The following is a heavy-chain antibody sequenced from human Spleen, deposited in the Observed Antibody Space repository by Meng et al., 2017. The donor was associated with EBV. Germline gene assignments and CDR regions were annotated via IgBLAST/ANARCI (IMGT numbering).Heavy chain of an antibody. V-gene: IGHV1-24*01. CDR2: FDPEDGQI. Sequence: QVHLVQAGAEVKKPGASVKVPYKVFGYTLTKLSMHWVRQAPGKGLEWMGGFDPEDGQIFYAQKFQGRVTMTEDTSTDTAYMELNSLRSEDTATYYCVKAGSETYLGLDSWGQGILVTVSS. J-gene: IGHJ4*02. CDR1: GYTLTKLS. D-gene: IGHD2-8*02. CDR3: VKAGSETYLGLDS.